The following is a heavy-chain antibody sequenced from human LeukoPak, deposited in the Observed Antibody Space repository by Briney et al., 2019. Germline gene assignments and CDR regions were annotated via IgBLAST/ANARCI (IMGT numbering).Heavy chain of an antibody. D-gene: IGHD2-15*01. CDR2: FYYSGST. CDR1: GGSISSGGYY. Sequence: PSQTLSLTCTVSGGSISSGGYYWSWIRQHPGKGLEWIGYFYYSGSTYYNPSLKSRVTISVDTSKNQFSLKLSSVTAADTAVYYCARGAWDCSGGSCYSESYFDYWGQGTLVTVSS. J-gene: IGHJ4*02. CDR3: ARGAWDCSGGSCYSESYFDY. V-gene: IGHV4-31*03.